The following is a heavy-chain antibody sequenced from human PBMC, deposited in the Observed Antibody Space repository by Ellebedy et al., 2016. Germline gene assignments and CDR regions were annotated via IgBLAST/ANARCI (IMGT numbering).Heavy chain of an antibody. CDR3: ARGVVTPDY. J-gene: IGHJ4*02. CDR2: IYYSGST. CDR1: GGSISSYY. D-gene: IGHD4-23*01. V-gene: IGHV4-59*01. Sequence: SETLSLTCTVSGGSISSYYWSWIRQPPGKGLEWIGYIYYSGSTNYNPSLKSRVTISVDTSKNQFSLKLSSVTAADTAMYYCARGVVTPDYWGQGTLVTVSS.